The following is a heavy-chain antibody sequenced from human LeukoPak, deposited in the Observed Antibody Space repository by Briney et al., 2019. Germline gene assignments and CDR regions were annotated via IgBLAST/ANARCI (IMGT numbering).Heavy chain of an antibody. J-gene: IGHJ4*02. CDR1: GYTFTSYD. D-gene: IGHD3-22*01. CDR3: ATLLDYYDSSGYPGVDY. CDR2: IIPIFGTA. Sequence: GASVKVSCKASGYTFTSYDINWVRQAPGQGLEWMGGIIPIFGTANYAQKFQGRVTITADESTSTAYMELSSLRSEDTAVYYCATLLDYYDSSGYPGVDYWGQGTLVTVSS. V-gene: IGHV1-69*13.